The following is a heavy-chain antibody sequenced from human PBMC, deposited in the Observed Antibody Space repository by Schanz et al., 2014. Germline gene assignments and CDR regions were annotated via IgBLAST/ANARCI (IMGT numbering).Heavy chain of an antibody. CDR3: ARGPIPIQGVPMDF. D-gene: IGHD3-10*01. Sequence: QVQLVESGGGVVQPGRSLRLSCAASGFTFSNHGMHWVRQSPGKGLEWVALIWYDGSNEYYADSVKGRFTISRDNSKDTLYLQMSGLTPEDTAVYYCARGPIPIQGVPMDFWGQGTLXTVSS. CDR1: GFTFSNHG. CDR2: IWYDGSNE. J-gene: IGHJ4*02. V-gene: IGHV3-33*01.